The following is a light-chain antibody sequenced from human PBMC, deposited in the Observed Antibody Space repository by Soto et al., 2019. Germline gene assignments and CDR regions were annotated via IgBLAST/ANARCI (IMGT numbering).Light chain of an antibody. CDR2: TAS. CDR1: QSIDTC. CDR3: QQYNGFPHT. Sequence: DIQMTQSPSTLSASVGDRVTITCRASQSIDTCVNWYQQKPGKPPNLLIYTASSLQSGVPPRFTGSGSGTEFTLTISNLQPDDFATYYCQQYNGFPHTFGQGTKVEI. J-gene: IGKJ1*01. V-gene: IGKV1-5*03.